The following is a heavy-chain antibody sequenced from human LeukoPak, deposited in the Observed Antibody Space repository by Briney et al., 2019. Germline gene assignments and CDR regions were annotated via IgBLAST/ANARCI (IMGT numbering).Heavy chain of an antibody. Sequence: ASVKVSCKVSGYTLTELSMHWVRQAPGKGLEWMGGFDPEDGETIYAQKFQGRVTITADESTSTAYMELSSLRSEDTAVYYCARDLRAGSFDYWGQGTLVTVSS. CDR1: GYTLTELS. CDR3: ARDLRAGSFDY. D-gene: IGHD6-19*01. CDR2: FDPEDGET. J-gene: IGHJ4*02. V-gene: IGHV1-24*01.